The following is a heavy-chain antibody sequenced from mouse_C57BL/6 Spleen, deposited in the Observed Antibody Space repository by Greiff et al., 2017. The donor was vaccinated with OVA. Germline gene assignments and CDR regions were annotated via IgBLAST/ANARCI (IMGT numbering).Heavy chain of an antibody. V-gene: IGHV1-55*01. D-gene: IGHD2-4*01. CDR3: ARHDYDYYFDY. J-gene: IGHJ2*01. CDR2: IYPGSGST. Sequence: QVQLQQPGAELVKPGASVKMSCKASGYTFTRYWITWVKQRPGQGLEWIGDIYPGSGSTNYNEKFQSKATLTVDPSSSPAYMQLSSLTSEDSAVYYCARHDYDYYFDYWGQGTTLTVSS. CDR1: GYTFTRYW.